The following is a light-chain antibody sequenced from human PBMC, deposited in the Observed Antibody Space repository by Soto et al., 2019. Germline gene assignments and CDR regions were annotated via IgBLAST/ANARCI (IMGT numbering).Light chain of an antibody. CDR2: AAS. CDR3: QQTYNTPIT. CDR1: QSINSN. J-gene: IGKJ5*01. Sequence: DIQMTQSPSSLSASVGDRVTITCRASQSINSNLNWYQEKPGRAPKLLIYAASSLRSGVPSRFSGSGYGTDFTLTISRLQPEDFATYYCQQTYNTPITFGQGTRWRLN. V-gene: IGKV1-39*01.